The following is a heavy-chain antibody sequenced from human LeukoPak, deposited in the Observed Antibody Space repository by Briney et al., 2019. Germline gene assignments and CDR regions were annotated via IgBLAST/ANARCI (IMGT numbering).Heavy chain of an antibody. J-gene: IGHJ4*02. Sequence: ASVKVSCKASGYTFTSYGISWVRQAPGRGLEWMGWISAYNGNTNYAQKLQGRVTMTTDTSTSTAYMELRSLRSDDTAVYYCARDYRDHLWSGYSGGYWGQGTLVTVSS. CDR3: ARDYRDHLWSGYSGGY. D-gene: IGHD3-3*02. CDR2: ISAYNGNT. CDR1: GYTFTSYG. V-gene: IGHV1-18*01.